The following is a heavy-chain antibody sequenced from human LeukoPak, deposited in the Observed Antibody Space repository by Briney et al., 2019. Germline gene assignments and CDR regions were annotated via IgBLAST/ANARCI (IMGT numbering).Heavy chain of an antibody. CDR2: INQSGDT. Sequence: SETLSLTCAVYGGSFSDYDWSWIRQPPGKGLEWIGEINQSGDTNCDPSLKGRVSMSIDTSKSQFSLKLTSVTAADTAVYYCARAPIRGIMFFDYWGQGTLVTVSS. J-gene: IGHJ4*02. V-gene: IGHV4-34*01. D-gene: IGHD3-10*01. CDR3: ARAPIRGIMFFDY. CDR1: GGSFSDYD.